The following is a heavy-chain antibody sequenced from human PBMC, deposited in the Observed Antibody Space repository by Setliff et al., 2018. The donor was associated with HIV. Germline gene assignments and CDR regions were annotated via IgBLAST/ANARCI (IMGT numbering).Heavy chain of an antibody. D-gene: IGHD2-21*02. Sequence: SETLSLTCAVYGGSFSGYYWSWIRQPPGKGLEWIGEINHSGSTNYNPSLKSRLTISVDTSKNQFSLKLSSVTAADTAVYYCAGSIVVVTAAPLTWGQGTLVTVSS. CDR2: INHSGST. J-gene: IGHJ5*02. V-gene: IGHV4-34*01. CDR1: GGSFSGYY. CDR3: AGSIVVVTAAPLT.